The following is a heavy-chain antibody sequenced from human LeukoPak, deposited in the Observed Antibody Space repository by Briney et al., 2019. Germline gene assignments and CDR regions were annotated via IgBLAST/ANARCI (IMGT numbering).Heavy chain of an antibody. J-gene: IGHJ4*02. D-gene: IGHD4-23*01. V-gene: IGHV4-39*07. Sequence: SETLSLTCTVSGGSISSSSYYWGWIRQPPGKGLEWIGSIYYSGSTYYNPSLKSRVTISVDTSKNQFSLKLSSVTAADTAMYYCARLRWEYYFDYWGQGTLVTVSS. CDR1: GGSISSSSYY. CDR3: ARLRWEYYFDY. CDR2: IYYSGST.